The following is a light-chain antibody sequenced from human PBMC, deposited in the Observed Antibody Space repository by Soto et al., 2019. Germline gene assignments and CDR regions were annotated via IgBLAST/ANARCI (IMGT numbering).Light chain of an antibody. Sequence: QSALTQPASVSGSPGQSITISCPGTSSDVGGYDYVSWYQQHPGTAPKLMIYDVSNRPSGVSNRFSGSKSGNTASLTISGLQAEDEADYYCSSYTSSSTLVFGTGTKLTVL. V-gene: IGLV2-14*01. CDR1: SSDVGGYDY. CDR3: SSYTSSSTLV. CDR2: DVS. J-gene: IGLJ1*01.